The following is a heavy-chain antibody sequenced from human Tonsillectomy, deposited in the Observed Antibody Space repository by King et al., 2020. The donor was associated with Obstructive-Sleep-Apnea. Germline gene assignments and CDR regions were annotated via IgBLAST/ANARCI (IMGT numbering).Heavy chain of an antibody. J-gene: IGHJ4*02. CDR2: INHSGSA. CDR1: GGSFSVYS. D-gene: IGHD4-17*01. V-gene: IGHV4-34*01. CDR3: ASGEVYYGDYDY. Sequence: VQLQQWGAGLLKPSETLSLTCAVYGGSFSVYSLSWIRQPPGKGLEWIGEINHSGSATYNPSLKNRVTISVDTSKNQFSLNLSSVTAADTAVYYCASGEVYYGDYDYWGQGTLVTVSS.